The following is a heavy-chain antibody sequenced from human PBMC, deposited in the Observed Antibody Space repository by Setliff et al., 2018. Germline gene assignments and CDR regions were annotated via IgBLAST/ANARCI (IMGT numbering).Heavy chain of an antibody. V-gene: IGHV4-39*01. CDR1: GASISSSRDY. D-gene: IGHD3-22*01. CDR2: IYYSGST. CDR3: ARLSGYYFDY. J-gene: IGHJ4*02. Sequence: PSETLSLTCTVSGASISSSRDYWGWIRQPPGKGLEWIGSIYYSGSTYYNPSLKSRVTISVDTSENQFSLKLSSVTAADTAVLYCARLSGYYFDYWGQGTLVTVSS.